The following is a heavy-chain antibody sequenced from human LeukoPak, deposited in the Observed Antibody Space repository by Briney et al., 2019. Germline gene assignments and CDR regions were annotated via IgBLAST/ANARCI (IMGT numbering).Heavy chain of an antibody. V-gene: IGHV4-59*01. CDR3: ARGMDDSSGYFPH. J-gene: IGHJ1*01. D-gene: IGHD3-22*01. CDR2: IHYSGST. CDR1: GGSISSYY. Sequence: SETPSLTCTVSGGSISSYYWSWIRQPPGKGLEWIGYIHYSGSTNYNPSLKSRVTISVDTSKNQFSLKLSSVTAADTAVYYCARGMDDSSGYFPHWGLGSLVTVSS.